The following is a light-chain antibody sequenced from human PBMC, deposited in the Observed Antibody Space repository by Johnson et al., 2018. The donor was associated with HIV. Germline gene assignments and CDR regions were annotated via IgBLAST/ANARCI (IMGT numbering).Light chain of an antibody. J-gene: IGLJ1*01. Sequence: HSVLTQPPSVSAAPGQMVTISCSGSSSNIGRNYVSWYQQLPGTAPKLLIYQNTWRPSWIPDRFSGSTSGASATLAITGLQTGDAADYYCGTWDNSRKAEVFGTGTKVTVL. CDR3: GTWDNSRKAEV. CDR1: SSNIGRNY. CDR2: QNT. V-gene: IGLV1-51*02.